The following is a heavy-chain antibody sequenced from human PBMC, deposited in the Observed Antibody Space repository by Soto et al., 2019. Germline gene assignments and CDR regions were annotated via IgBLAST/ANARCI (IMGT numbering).Heavy chain of an antibody. CDR3: ARVSQDFDWFRTEVFDI. Sequence: SETLSLTCTVSGGSISSYYWSWIRQPAGKGLEWIGRIYTSGSTNYNPSLKSRVTMSVDTSKNQFSLKLSSVTAADTAVYYCARVSQDFDWFRTEVFDIWGQGTMVTVSS. V-gene: IGHV4-4*07. D-gene: IGHD3-9*01. CDR1: GGSISSYY. J-gene: IGHJ3*02. CDR2: IYTSGST.